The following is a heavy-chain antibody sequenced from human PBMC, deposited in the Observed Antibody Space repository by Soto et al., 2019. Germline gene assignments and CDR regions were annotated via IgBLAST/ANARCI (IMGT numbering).Heavy chain of an antibody. CDR2: INPKSGGT. CDR3: ARGHSTDCSNGVCSFFYNHEMDV. CDR1: GYRFTDYH. D-gene: IGHD2-8*01. J-gene: IGHJ6*02. Sequence: SVRVSSQASGYRFTDYHIPLVRQAPGQGLKWLGRINPKSGGTSTAQKFQGWVTMTRDRSISTVYMELTRLRSDDTAVYFCARGHSTDCSNGVCSFFYNHEMDVWGQGTTVTGSS. V-gene: IGHV1-2*04.